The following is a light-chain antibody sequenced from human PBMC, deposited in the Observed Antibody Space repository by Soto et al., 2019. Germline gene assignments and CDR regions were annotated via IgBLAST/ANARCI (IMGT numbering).Light chain of an antibody. V-gene: IGKV3-20*01. J-gene: IGKJ1*01. CDR3: QQYGSSPKWT. Sequence: VMRQSAATLSELPEERATISXTASQSVGSLLAWYQQNPGQAPRLLIYVASSRATGIPDRFSGSGSGTDFTLTISRLEPEDFAVYYCQQYGSSPKWTFGQGTKVGIK. CDR2: VAS. CDR1: QSVGSL.